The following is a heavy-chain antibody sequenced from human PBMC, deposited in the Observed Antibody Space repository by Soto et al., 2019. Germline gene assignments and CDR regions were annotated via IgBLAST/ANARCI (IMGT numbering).Heavy chain of an antibody. V-gene: IGHV2-5*02. D-gene: IGHD3-3*01. CDR2: IYWDDDK. J-gene: IGHJ6*02. CDR1: GFSLDTSGVG. CDR3: SHMESRVASYGLDV. Sequence: QITLKESGPTLVKPTQTLTLTCTFSGFSLDTSGVGVAWIRQPPGKALEWLTLIYWDDDKRYSPSLRSRLTITKDTSENRVVLTMTNMDPVDTATYYCSHMESRVASYGLDVWCQGTTVTVSS.